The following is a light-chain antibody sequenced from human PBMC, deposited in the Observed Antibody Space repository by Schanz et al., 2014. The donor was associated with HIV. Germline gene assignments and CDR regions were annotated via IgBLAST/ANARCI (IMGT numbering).Light chain of an antibody. V-gene: IGKV1-17*03. CDR3: QQCVTYPYT. J-gene: IGKJ2*01. Sequence: DIQMTQSPSAMSASVGDRVTITCRASQGINNYLAWFQQKPGKVPQRLIYAASSLQSGVPSRFSGSGSGTEFTLAISSLQPDDFATYYCQQCVTYPYTFGQGTKLDIK. CDR1: QGINNY. CDR2: AAS.